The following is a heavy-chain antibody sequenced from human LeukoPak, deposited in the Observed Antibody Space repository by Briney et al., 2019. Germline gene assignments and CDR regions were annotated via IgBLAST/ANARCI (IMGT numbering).Heavy chain of an antibody. V-gene: IGHV3-21*01. J-gene: IGHJ3*02. CDR1: GFTFTSYS. CDR2: ISSSRSYI. Sequence: PGGSLRLSCAASGFTFTSYSMNWVRQAPGKGLEWVSSISSSRSYIYYADSVKGRFTISRDNAKNSLYLQMNSLRAEDTAVYYCARDYYDFWSGYTDAFDIWGQGTMVTVSS. CDR3: ARDYYDFWSGYTDAFDI. D-gene: IGHD3-3*01.